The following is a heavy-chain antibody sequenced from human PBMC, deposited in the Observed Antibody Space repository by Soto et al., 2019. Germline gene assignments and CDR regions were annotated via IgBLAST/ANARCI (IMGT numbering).Heavy chain of an antibody. D-gene: IGHD1-26*01. CDR3: ARDMHAGFTHYFDT. CDR2: TYYTGNT. CDR1: GGSITSYH. J-gene: IGHJ5*02. Sequence: SETLSLTCVVSGGSITSYHWSCIRQFPGKGLEWIAYTYYTGNTNYNPSLQSRVTISMDTSKNQLYLKLTSMTAADTAVYYCARDMHAGFTHYFDTWGQGTLVTVSS. V-gene: IGHV4-59*01.